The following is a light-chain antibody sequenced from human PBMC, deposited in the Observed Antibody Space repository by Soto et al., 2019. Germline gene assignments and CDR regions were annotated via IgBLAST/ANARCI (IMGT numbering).Light chain of an antibody. CDR3: MQARHTPWP. J-gene: IGKJ1*01. Sequence: MVMTQSPRSLPVTPGEPASVSCTSSQSLWHSKDYNYLDWYLQKAVHSPQLLIYLGSNRASGVRDRFSGRGSGTDFTLKLSGVEAEDVRVYYCMQARHTPWPFGRGNKLEL. V-gene: IGKV2-28*01. CDR2: LGS. CDR1: QSLWHSKDYNY.